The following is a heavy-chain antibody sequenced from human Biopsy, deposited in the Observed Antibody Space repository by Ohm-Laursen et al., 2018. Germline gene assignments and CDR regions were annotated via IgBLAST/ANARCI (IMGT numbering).Heavy chain of an antibody. J-gene: IGHJ4*02. Sequence: GSLRLSRSASGFTFGDYYMSWIRQAPGKGLEWLSYISGSGVTKMYADSVKGRFTVSRDNAKNSLYLEMNGLTVEDTAVYYCVRDGNYRLDQWGQGTLVTVSS. CDR1: GFTFGDYY. D-gene: IGHD1-7*01. CDR3: VRDGNYRLDQ. V-gene: IGHV3-11*04. CDR2: ISGSGVTK.